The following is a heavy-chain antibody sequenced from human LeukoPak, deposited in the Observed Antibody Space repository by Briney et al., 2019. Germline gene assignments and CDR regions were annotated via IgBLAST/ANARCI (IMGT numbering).Heavy chain of an antibody. CDR2: INTNNVNT. CDR3: ARKGCIGNCYLLDY. D-gene: IGHD2-15*01. CDR1: GYTFSSYG. J-gene: IGHJ4*02. V-gene: IGHV1-18*01. Sequence: ASVKVSCKASGYTFSSYGINWVRQAPGRGLEWMGWINTNNVNTNYAQKFQGRVTMTRDTSTSTAYMELRSLGSDDTAVYYCARKGCIGNCYLLDYWGQGTLVTVSS.